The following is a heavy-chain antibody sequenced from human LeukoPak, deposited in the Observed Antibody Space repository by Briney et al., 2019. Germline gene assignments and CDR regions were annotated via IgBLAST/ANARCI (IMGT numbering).Heavy chain of an antibody. V-gene: IGHV3-20*04. J-gene: IGHJ4*02. D-gene: IGHD2-15*01. CDR1: GVTFADYG. CDR2: INWNGGST. Sequence: RRSLSLSCAVSGVTFADYGMSWVRQAPGKGLEWVYGINWNGGSTGDGDSVKGRFTISSDNAKNSLYLHMNSLRAEDTALYYCAGLSGGSFDYWGQGTLATVSS. CDR3: AGLSGGSFDY.